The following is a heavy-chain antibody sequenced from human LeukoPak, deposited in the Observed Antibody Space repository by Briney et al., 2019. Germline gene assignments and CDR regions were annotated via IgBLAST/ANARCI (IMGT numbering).Heavy chain of an antibody. CDR2: ISYDGTNK. V-gene: IGHV3-30-3*01. CDR3: ARSGGSVWYGMDY. D-gene: IGHD6-13*01. CDR1: GFPFNTYA. Sequence: GGSLRLSFAASGFPFNTYAMNWVRQAPGKGLEWVAAISYDGTNKYYGDSVKGRFTISRDNSKNTLYLQVTSLRVEDSAMYYCARSGGSVWYGMDYWGQGTLVTVSS. J-gene: IGHJ4*02.